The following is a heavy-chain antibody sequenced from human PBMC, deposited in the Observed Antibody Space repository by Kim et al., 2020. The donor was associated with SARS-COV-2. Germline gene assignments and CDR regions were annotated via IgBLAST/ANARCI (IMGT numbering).Heavy chain of an antibody. D-gene: IGHD4-17*01. V-gene: IGHV3-33*01. CDR3: SRDLRAQDYGGNSV. Sequence: ADTVKGRLTSSRENSKNTLYLEMNSLRAEDTAVYYCSRDLRAQDYGGNSVWGQGTLVTVSS. J-gene: IGHJ4*02.